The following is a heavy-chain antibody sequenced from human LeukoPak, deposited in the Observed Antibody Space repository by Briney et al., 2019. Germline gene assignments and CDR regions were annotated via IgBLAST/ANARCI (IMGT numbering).Heavy chain of an antibody. CDR3: ARESYGSDY. J-gene: IGHJ4*02. D-gene: IGHD5-18*01. Sequence: PWGTLRLSCAASGFMFTRFTMNWVRQAPGKGLEWVSSISTSSSSIYYADSVKGRFTVSRDNAKNSLYLQMNSLRAEDTAVYYCARESYGSDYWGRGTLVTVSS. CDR1: GFMFTRFT. V-gene: IGHV3-21*01. CDR2: ISTSSSSI.